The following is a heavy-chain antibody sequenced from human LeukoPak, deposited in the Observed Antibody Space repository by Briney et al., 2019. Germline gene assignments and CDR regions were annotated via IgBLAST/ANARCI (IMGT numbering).Heavy chain of an antibody. V-gene: IGHV1-8*03. Sequence: ASVKVSCKASGYTFTDYFIHWVRQAPGQGLEWMGWMNPNSGNTGYAQKFQGRVTITRNTSISTAYMELSSLRSEDTAVYYCAKGSGIADAFDIWGQGTMVTVSS. CDR3: AKGSGIADAFDI. CDR2: MNPNSGNT. D-gene: IGHD6-13*01. CDR1: GYTFTDYF. J-gene: IGHJ3*02.